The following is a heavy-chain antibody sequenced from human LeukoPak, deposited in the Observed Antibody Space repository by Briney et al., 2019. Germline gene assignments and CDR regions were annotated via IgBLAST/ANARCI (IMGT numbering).Heavy chain of an antibody. Sequence: GGSLRLSCAASGFTFSSYAMSWVRQAPGKGLEWVSAISGSGGSTCYADSVKGRFTISRDNSKNTLYLQMNSLRAEDTAVYYCAKDRRSGSYLIFDYWGQGTLVTVSP. D-gene: IGHD1-26*01. V-gene: IGHV3-23*01. CDR1: GFTFSSYA. J-gene: IGHJ4*02. CDR3: AKDRRSGSYLIFDY. CDR2: ISGSGGST.